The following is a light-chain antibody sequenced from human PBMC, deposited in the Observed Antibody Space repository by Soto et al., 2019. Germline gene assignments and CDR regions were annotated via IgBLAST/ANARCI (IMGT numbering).Light chain of an antibody. V-gene: IGKV1-39*01. J-gene: IGKJ1*01. Sequence: DIPMTQSPSSLSASVGDKVTITCRASQRISTYLNWYQQKPGKAPKLLIYAASSLQSGVPSRFSGSGSGTDFSLTINSLQPEDSATYCCQQSYSTPGTFGQWTKVEIK. CDR3: QQSYSTPGT. CDR1: QRISTY. CDR2: AAS.